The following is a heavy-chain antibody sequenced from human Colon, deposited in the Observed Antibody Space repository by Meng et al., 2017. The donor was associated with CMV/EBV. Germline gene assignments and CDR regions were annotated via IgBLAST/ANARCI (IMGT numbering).Heavy chain of an antibody. D-gene: IGHD6-13*01. V-gene: IGHV3-23*01. CDR1: GFTFSSYH. CDR2: ITISDGGT. CDR3: AREKRIAAVGTVAFDI. J-gene: IGHJ3*02. Sequence: GESLEISCAASGFTFSSYHMSWVRQAPRKGLEWVSAITISDGGTYYADSVQGRYAISRDNSKNTLYLQMNSLSAEDTAVYYCAREKRIAAVGTVAFDIWGQGTVVTVSS.